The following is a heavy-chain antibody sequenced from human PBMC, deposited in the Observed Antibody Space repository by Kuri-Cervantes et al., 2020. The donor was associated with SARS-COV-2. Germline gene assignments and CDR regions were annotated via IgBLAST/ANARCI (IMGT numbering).Heavy chain of an antibody. CDR2: ISSMSSTI. J-gene: IGHJ4*03. Sequence: GGSLRPSCAASGFSFSSYSMHWVRQAQGKGLEWVSYISSMSSTIYYADSVKGRFTVSRDNSKNSLYLQMNSLKTGDTAVYYCTAPSSTSCYLCYFDFWGQGTLVTVSS. D-gene: IGHD2-2*01. CDR1: GFSFSSYS. CDR3: TAPSSTSCYLCYFDF. V-gene: IGHV3-48*01.